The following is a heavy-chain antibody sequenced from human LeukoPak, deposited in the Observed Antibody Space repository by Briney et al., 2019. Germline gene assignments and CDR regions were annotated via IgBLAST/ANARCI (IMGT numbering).Heavy chain of an antibody. Sequence: GGSLRLSCAASGFTFSSYAMHWVRQAPGKGLEWVAVISYDGSNKYYADSVKGRFTISRDNSRNTLYLQMNSLRAEDTAVYYCAGADMTAVVTGGFDYWGQGTLVTVSS. CDR2: ISYDGSNK. CDR1: GFTFSSYA. CDR3: AGADMTAVVTGGFDY. V-gene: IGHV3-30*14. J-gene: IGHJ4*02. D-gene: IGHD4-23*01.